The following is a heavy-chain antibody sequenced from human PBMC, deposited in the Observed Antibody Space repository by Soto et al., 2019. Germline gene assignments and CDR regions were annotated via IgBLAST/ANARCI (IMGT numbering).Heavy chain of an antibody. J-gene: IGHJ4*02. CDR2: IYHSGST. CDR1: GGSISSGGYS. D-gene: IGHD5-12*01. V-gene: IGHV4-30-2*02. Sequence: SETLSLTCAVSGGSISSGGYSWTWIRQPPGKGLEWIGYIYHSGSTYYNPSLKSRVTISVDTSKNQFSLKLSSVTAADTAVYYCASTIVATTYYFDYWGQGTLVTVSS. CDR3: ASTIVATTYYFDY.